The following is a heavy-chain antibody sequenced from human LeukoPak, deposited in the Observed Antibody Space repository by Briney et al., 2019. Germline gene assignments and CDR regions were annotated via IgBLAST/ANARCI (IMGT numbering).Heavy chain of an antibody. CDR1: GYTFTGYY. J-gene: IGHJ2*01. CDR2: INPNSGGT. CDR3: ARVTGYYYDSSGYPNDWYFDL. D-gene: IGHD3-22*01. V-gene: IGHV1-2*02. Sequence: ASVKVSCKASGYTFTGYYMHWMRQAPGQGLEWIGCINPNSGGTNYAKTVRGRVTMTRDTSISTAYMELSRLRSDDTAVYFCARVTGYYYDSSGYPNDWYFDLWGRGTLVTVSS.